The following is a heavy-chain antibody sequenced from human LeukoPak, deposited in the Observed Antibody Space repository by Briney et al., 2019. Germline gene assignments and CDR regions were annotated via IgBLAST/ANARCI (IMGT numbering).Heavy chain of an antibody. CDR2: ISSSSSSSSSTV. CDR3: ARVGDGYSVNYFDY. Sequence: GGSLRLSCAASGFTFTSYSMTWVRQAPGKGLEWVSYISSSSSSSSSTVYYADSVKGRFTVSRDNAKNSLYLQMNSLRDEDTAMFYCARVGDGYSVNYFDYWGQGTLVTVSS. CDR1: GFTFTSYS. J-gene: IGHJ4*02. D-gene: IGHD5-24*01. V-gene: IGHV3-48*02.